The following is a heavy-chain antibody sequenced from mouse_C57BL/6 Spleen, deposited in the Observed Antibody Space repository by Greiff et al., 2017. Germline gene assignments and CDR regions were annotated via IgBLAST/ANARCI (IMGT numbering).Heavy chain of an antibody. V-gene: IGHV1-15*01. J-gene: IGHJ2*01. CDR1: GYTFTDYE. CDR2: IDPETGGT. CDR3: TREGTGTRGLDY. Sequence: VQLQPSGAELVRPGASVTLSCKASGYTFTDYEMHWVKQTPVHGLEWIGAIDPETGGTAYNQKFKGKAILTADKSSSTAYLELRSLTSEDSAVYYCTREGTGTRGLDYWGQGTTLTVSS. D-gene: IGHD4-1*01.